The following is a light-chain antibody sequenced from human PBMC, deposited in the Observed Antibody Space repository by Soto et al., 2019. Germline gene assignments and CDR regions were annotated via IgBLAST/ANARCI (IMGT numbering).Light chain of an antibody. V-gene: IGLV2-23*01. Sequence: QSVLTQPASVSGSPGQSITISCTGTSSDVGSSNLVSWYQQHPGKTPKLIIYEGSRRPSGVSGRFSGSMSGNAASLTISGLQAEDEADYYCCSFARSSTSYVFGTGTKLTVL. CDR2: EGS. CDR1: SSDVGSSNL. J-gene: IGLJ1*01. CDR3: CSFARSSTSYV.